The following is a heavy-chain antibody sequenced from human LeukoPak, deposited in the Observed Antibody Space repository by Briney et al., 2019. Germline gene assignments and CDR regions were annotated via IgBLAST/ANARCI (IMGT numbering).Heavy chain of an antibody. CDR2: IYYSGST. J-gene: IGHJ4*02. V-gene: IGHV4-59*01. D-gene: IGHD6-19*01. Sequence: SETLSLTCTVSGGSISSYYWSWIRQPPGKGLEWIGYIYYSGSTNYNPSLKSRVTIPVDMSKNQFSLKLSSVTAADTAVYYCARARSGWWDPFDYWGQGTLVTVSS. CDR3: ARARSGWWDPFDY. CDR1: GGSISSYY.